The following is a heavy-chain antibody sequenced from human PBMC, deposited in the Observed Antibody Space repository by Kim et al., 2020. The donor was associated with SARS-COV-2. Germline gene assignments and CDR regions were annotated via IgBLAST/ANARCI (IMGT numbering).Heavy chain of an antibody. CDR1: GDSVSSNSAA. Sequence: SQTLSLTCAISGDSVSSNSAAWNWIRQSPSRGLEWLGRTYYRSKWYNDYAVSVKSRITINPDTSKNQFSLQLNSVTPEDTAVYYCAREVPSFVVVPAAPRIAAAGTATVVDYWGQGTLVTVSS. V-gene: IGHV6-1*01. D-gene: IGHD2-2*01. CDR2: TYYRSKWYN. J-gene: IGHJ4*02. CDR3: AREVPSFVVVPAAPRIAAAGTATVVDY.